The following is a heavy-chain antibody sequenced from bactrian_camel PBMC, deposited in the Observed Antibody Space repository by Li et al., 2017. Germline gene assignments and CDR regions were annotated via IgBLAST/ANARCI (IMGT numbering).Heavy chain of an antibody. Sequence: VQLVESGGGTVQAGGSLKLACTAPGYLFSSFDMHWYRQAPGKERELVSSISPNGATNYADSGKGRFTISQDNAKNTLYLQLNSLNSEDTAMYYCAKDSSLVEYNYWGQGTQVTVS. CDR2: ISPNGAT. J-gene: IGHJ4*01. CDR3: AKDSSLVEYNY. V-gene: IGHV3S1*01. CDR1: GYLFSSFD.